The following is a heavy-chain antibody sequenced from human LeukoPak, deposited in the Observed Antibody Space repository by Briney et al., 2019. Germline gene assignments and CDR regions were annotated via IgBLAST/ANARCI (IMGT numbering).Heavy chain of an antibody. Sequence: GRSLRLSCAASGFTFSRYAMSWVRHAPGKGLEWVSTISGSGGYTYSADSVKGRFTISRDNSKNTLYLQMHSLRAEDTAVYYCAKEGEMATTAAYFDYWGQGALVTVSS. V-gene: IGHV3-23*01. J-gene: IGHJ4*02. CDR3: AKEGEMATTAAYFDY. CDR2: ISGSGGYT. D-gene: IGHD5-24*01. CDR1: GFTFSRYA.